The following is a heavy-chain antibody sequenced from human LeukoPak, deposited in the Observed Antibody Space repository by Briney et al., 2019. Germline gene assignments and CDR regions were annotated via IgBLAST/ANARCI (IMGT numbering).Heavy chain of an antibody. CDR3: ARVTGYIVEDYFDY. D-gene: IGHD3-22*01. CDR1: GGSISSGGYS. J-gene: IGHJ4*02. V-gene: IGHV4-61*08. CDR2: IYYSGST. Sequence: SETLSLTCAVSGGSISSGGYSWNWIRQPPGKGLEWIGYIYYSGSTNYNPALKSRVTISVDTSKNQFSLRLSSVTAADTAVYYCARVTGYIVEDYFDYWGQGTLVTVSS.